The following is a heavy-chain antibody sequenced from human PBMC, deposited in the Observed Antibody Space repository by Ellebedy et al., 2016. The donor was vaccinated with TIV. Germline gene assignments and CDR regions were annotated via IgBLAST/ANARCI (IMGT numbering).Heavy chain of an antibody. CDR1: GFSLSSYS. Sequence: PGGSLRLSCAASGFSLSSYSMNWVRQAPGKGLEWVSYIDSDSRTKYYADSVKGRFTISRDNAKSSLYLQMNSLRDEDTAVYYCTRSPIIRGVITHFDNWGQGTLVTVSS. CDR3: TRSPIIRGVITHFDN. D-gene: IGHD3-10*01. J-gene: IGHJ4*02. V-gene: IGHV3-48*02. CDR2: IDSDSRTK.